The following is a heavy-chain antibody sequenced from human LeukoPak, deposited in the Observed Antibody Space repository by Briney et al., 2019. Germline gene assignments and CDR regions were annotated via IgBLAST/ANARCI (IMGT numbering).Heavy chain of an antibody. D-gene: IGHD3-10*01. CDR3: AVGALWFGELDYFDH. J-gene: IGHJ4*02. CDR1: GFTFNSYG. V-gene: IGHV3-23*01. CDR2: ISGSGGDT. Sequence: GGSLRLSCAAAGFTFNSYGMSWVRQAPGKRLEWVSGISGSGGDTYYADSVKGRFTISRDNSKNTLYLQMNSLRAEDTAVYYCAVGALWFGELDYFDHWGQGTLVSVSS.